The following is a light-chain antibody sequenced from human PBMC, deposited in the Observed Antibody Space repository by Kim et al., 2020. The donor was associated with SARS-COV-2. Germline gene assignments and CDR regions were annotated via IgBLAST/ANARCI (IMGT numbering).Light chain of an antibody. J-gene: IGLJ2*01. V-gene: IGLV3-19*01. Sequence: SSELTQDPAVSVALGQTVRITCQGDSLRSYYAGWYQQKPGQAPVLVMCGKDNRPSGIPARFSGSSSGNTASLTITGAQAEDEADYYCNSRDSSGNHLNVVFGGGTQLTVL. CDR2: GKD. CDR3: NSRDSSGNHLNVV. CDR1: SLRSYY.